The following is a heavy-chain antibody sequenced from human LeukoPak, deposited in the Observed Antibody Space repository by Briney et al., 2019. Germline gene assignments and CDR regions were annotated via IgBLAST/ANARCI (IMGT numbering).Heavy chain of an antibody. Sequence: GSLGLSCAASGFTFSCYAMSWVRQAPGKGLEWVSAISGSGGSTYYADFVEGRFTISRKNSKNTLYLQKNSLRAEDTAVYYCANEWELSVFDYWGQGTLVTVSS. CDR3: ANEWELSVFDY. J-gene: IGHJ4*02. V-gene: IGHV3-23*01. D-gene: IGHD1-26*01. CDR2: ISGSGGST. CDR1: GFTFSCYA.